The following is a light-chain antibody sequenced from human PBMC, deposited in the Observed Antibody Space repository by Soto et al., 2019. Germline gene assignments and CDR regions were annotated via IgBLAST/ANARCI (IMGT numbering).Light chain of an antibody. CDR2: DAS. J-gene: IGKJ2*01. V-gene: IGKV3-11*01. CDR3: QLSSNWHT. CDR1: QSVSSY. Sequence: EIVLTQSPATLSLSPGERATLSCRASQSVSSYLAWYQQKPGQAPRLLIYDASNRATGIPARFSGSGSGTDFTLTISSLEPEDFAIYYCQLSSNWHTFGQGTTLEIK.